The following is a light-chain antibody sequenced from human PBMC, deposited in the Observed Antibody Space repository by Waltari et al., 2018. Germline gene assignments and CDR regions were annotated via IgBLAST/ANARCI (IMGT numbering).Light chain of an antibody. CDR2: DAS. J-gene: IGKJ2*03. Sequence: EIVLTQSPATLSLFPGEGATLSCRASQSVGRFLAWYQQKPGQAPRLLIYDASNRATGIPARFSASGSGTDFTLTLSSLEPEDFAVYYCQHRSSWPYSFGQGTKLEIK. CDR1: QSVGRF. V-gene: IGKV3-11*01. CDR3: QHRSSWPYS.